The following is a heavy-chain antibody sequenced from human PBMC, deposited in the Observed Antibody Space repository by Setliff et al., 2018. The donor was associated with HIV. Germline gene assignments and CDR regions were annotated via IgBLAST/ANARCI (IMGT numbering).Heavy chain of an antibody. Sequence: ASVKVSCKASGSTFSTYDINWVRQAPGQGPEWMGWMNPNSGNTGYAPKLQGRVTMTRNNSISTAYMELSSLRSDDTAVYYCASSWSRVPYYGMDVWGQGTTVTVSS. CDR1: GSTFSTYD. CDR3: ASSWSRVPYYGMDV. CDR2: MNPNSGNT. J-gene: IGHJ6*02. V-gene: IGHV1-8*01. D-gene: IGHD6-13*01.